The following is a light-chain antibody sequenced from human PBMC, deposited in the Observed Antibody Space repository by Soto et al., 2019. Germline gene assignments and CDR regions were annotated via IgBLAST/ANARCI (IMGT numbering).Light chain of an antibody. CDR1: SSYVGGYNY. V-gene: IGLV2-14*01. CDR2: DVS. J-gene: IGLJ2*01. Sequence: QSALTQPASVSGSPGQSITISCTGTSSYVGGYNYVSWYQQHPGKAPKLMIYDVSNRPSGVSTRFSVSKSGNTASLTISGLQAEDEADYYCSSYTSSSTLLFCGGTKLTVL. CDR3: SSYTSSSTLL.